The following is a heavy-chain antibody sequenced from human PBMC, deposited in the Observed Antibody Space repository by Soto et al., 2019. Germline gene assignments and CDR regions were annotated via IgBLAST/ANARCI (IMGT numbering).Heavy chain of an antibody. CDR3: ASSYSNPLYGFDP. V-gene: IGHV1-8*01. J-gene: IGHJ5*02. CDR1: GYTFTSYD. CDR2: MNPNSGNT. D-gene: IGHD4-4*01. Sequence: QVQLVQSGAEVKKPGASVKVSCKASGYTFTSYDINWVRQATGQGLEWMGWMNPNSGNTGYAQKFQGRVTMTRNTRRSTSYMELSSLRSEDTAVYYGASSYSNPLYGFDPWGQGTLVTVSS.